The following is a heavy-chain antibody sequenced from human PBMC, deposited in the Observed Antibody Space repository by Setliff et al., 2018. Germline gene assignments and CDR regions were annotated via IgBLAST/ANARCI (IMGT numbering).Heavy chain of an antibody. CDR1: GYIFRDYY. V-gene: IGHV1-2*02. D-gene: IGHD3-9*01. CDR2: INPNSGGR. J-gene: IGHJ3*01. Sequence: ASVKVSYKASGYIFRDYYIHWVRQAPGQGLEWMGWINPNSGGREYAEAFQGRVTMTGDTSIRTAFMELSGLTSDDTAVYYCAGPFDVGPYPRPIDGLDLWGQGTRVTVSS. CDR3: AGPFDVGPYPRPIDGLDL.